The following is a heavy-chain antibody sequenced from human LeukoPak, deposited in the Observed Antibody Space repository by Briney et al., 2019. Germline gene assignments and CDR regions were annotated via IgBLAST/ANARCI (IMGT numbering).Heavy chain of an antibody. D-gene: IGHD1-20*01. CDR1: GFTFSGHW. J-gene: IGHJ4*02. Sequence: GGSLRLSCAASGFTFSGHWMSWVRQAPGKGLEWVASIRQDGSEEHYVDSVEGRFTISRDNAKNSLHLQMNSLRAEDTAVYYCARRRYNWNAIDYWGQGTLVTVSS. CDR3: ARRRYNWNAIDY. CDR2: IRQDGSEE. V-gene: IGHV3-7*03.